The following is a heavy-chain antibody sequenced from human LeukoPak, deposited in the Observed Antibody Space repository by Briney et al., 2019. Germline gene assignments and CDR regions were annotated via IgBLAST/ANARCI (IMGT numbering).Heavy chain of an antibody. D-gene: IGHD3-10*01. CDR1: GYTFTGYY. J-gene: IGHJ5*02. CDR2: INPSGGST. CDR3: ARRPSPSTTMVRGVIADWFDP. Sequence: PGGSLRLSCAASGYTFTGYYMHWVRQAPGQGLEWMGIINPSGGSTSYAQKFQGRVTMTRDTSTSTVYMELSSLRFEDTAVYYCARRPSPSTTMVRGVIADWFDPWGQGTLVTVSS. V-gene: IGHV1-46*01.